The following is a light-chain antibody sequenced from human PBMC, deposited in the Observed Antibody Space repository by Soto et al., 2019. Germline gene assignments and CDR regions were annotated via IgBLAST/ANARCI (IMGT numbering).Light chain of an antibody. J-gene: IGLJ2*01. V-gene: IGLV2-14*02. CDR1: SSNVGSYKL. Sequence: QSALTQPASVSGSPGQSITISCTGTSSNVGSYKLVSWYQQHPGKAPKLMIFEVRDRPVGVSDRFFGSKSGNTASLTISGLQAEDEATYYCSSYRATGTLLVFGGGTKVTVL. CDR2: EVR. CDR3: SSYRATGTLLV.